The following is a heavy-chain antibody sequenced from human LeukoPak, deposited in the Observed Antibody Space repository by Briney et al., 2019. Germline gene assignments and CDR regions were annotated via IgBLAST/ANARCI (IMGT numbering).Heavy chain of an antibody. CDR1: GYTFTSYG. V-gene: IGHV1-18*01. D-gene: IGHD3-3*02. CDR2: ISAYNGNT. CDR3: ARDNHFWSGYSIRGLFDY. Sequence: ASVKVSCKASGYTFTSYGISWVRPAPGQGLEWMGWISAYNGNTNYAQKLQGRVTMTTDTSTSTAYMELRSLRSDDTAVYYCARDNHFWSGYSIRGLFDYWGQGTLVTVSS. J-gene: IGHJ4*02.